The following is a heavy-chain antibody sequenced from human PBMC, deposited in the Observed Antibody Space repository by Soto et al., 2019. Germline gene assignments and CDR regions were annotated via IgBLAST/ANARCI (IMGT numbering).Heavy chain of an antibody. CDR3: ARGDYDVLTGYYPLDY. CDR1: GYTLTSYY. Sequence: QVQLVQSGAEVKKPGASVEVSCKASGYTLTSYYMHWVRQAPGQGLAWMGIINPSGGSTSYAQNYQGRITMTRDTSTTTVYMELSSLRSEDTAIYFCARGDYDVLTGYYPLDYWGQGTLVTVSS. D-gene: IGHD3-9*01. CDR2: INPSGGST. V-gene: IGHV1-46*01. J-gene: IGHJ4*02.